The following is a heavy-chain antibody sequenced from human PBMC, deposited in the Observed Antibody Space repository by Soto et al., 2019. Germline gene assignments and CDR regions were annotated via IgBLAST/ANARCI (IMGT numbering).Heavy chain of an antibody. V-gene: IGHV3-23*01. CDR2: ISGSGGST. J-gene: IGHJ6*02. Sequence: GGSLRLSCAASGFTFSSYAMSWVRQAPGKGLEWVSAISGSGGSTYYADSVKGRFTISRDNSKITLYLQMNSLRAEDTAVYYFAKWSTWYSSSWYGSGMDVWGQGTTVTVSS. CDR1: GFTFSSYA. CDR3: AKWSTWYSSSWYGSGMDV. D-gene: IGHD6-13*01.